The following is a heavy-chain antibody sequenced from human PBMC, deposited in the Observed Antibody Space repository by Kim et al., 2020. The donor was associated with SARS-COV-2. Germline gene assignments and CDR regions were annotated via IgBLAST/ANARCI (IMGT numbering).Heavy chain of an antibody. CDR3: AKSGGSASYHYFGY. CDR2: ISWNSGSI. J-gene: IGHJ4*02. D-gene: IGHD1-26*01. V-gene: IGHV3-9*01. CDR1: GFTFDDYA. Sequence: GGSLRLSCAASGFTFDDYAMHWVRQAPGKGLEWVSGISWNSGSIDYADFVKGRFTISRDDAKNSLYLQMNSLRAEDTALYYCAKSGGSASYHYFGYWGQGTLVTVSS.